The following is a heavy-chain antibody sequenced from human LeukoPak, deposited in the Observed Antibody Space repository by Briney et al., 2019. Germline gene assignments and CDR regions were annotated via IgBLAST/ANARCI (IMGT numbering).Heavy chain of an antibody. CDR3: VRDHQWAFDH. Sequence: PGGSLRLSCVASGCIFSGYSMNWVRQAPGKGLEWVSYIRGSGSPIDLADSVKGRFTISRDNAKNSLYVQMDSLRVEDRAVYYCVRDHQWAFDHWGPGILVPVSS. J-gene: IGHJ4*02. D-gene: IGHD2-8*01. CDR2: IRGSGSPI. V-gene: IGHV3-48*01. CDR1: GCIFSGYS.